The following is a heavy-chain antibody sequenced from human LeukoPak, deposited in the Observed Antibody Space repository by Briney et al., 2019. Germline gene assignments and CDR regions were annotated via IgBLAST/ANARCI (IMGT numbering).Heavy chain of an antibody. CDR3: ARVSAGVSLDY. CDR1: GFTFSSYS. V-gene: IGHV3-21*01. CDR2: ISSSSSYI. Sequence: GGSLRLSCAASGFTFSSYSMNWVRQAPGKGLEGVSSISSSSSYIYYADSVKGRFTISRDKAKNSLYLQMNSLRAEDTAVYYCARVSAGVSLDYWGQGTLVTVSS. J-gene: IGHJ4*02. D-gene: IGHD2-21*01.